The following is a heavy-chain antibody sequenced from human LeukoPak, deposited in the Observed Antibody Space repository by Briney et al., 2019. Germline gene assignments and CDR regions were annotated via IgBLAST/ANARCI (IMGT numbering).Heavy chain of an antibody. CDR2: INPNSGGT. V-gene: IGHV1-2*02. D-gene: IGHD4-17*01. CDR1: GYTFTSYA. J-gene: IGHJ4*02. Sequence: ASVKVSCKASGYTFTSYAMNWVRQAPGQGLEWMGWINPNSGGTNYAQKFQGRVTMTRDTSISTAYMELSRLRSDDTAVYYCARGATTVTTFGYWGQGTLVTVSS. CDR3: ARGATTVTTFGY.